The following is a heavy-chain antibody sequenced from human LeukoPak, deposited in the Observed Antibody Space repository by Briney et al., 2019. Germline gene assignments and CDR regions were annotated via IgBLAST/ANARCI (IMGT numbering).Heavy chain of an antibody. CDR1: GGTFSSYA. Sequence: GASVKVSCKASGGTFSSYAISWVRQAPGQGLEWMGRIIPIFGIANYAQKFQGRVTITADKSTSTDYMELSSLRSEDTAVYYCARVSCSSTSCLLSKPYNWFDPWGQGTLVTVSS. V-gene: IGHV1-69*04. D-gene: IGHD2-2*01. CDR2: IIPIFGIA. CDR3: ARVSCSSTSCLLSKPYNWFDP. J-gene: IGHJ5*02.